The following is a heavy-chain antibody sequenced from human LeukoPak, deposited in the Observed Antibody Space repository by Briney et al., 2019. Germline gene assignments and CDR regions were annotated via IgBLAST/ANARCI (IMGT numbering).Heavy chain of an antibody. D-gene: IGHD2-15*01. CDR2: ISGSGGST. V-gene: IGHV3-23*01. CDR1: GFTFSSYA. CDR3: ATPPIVVVVAATPAWFDP. J-gene: IGHJ5*02. Sequence: GGSLRLSCAASGFTFSSYATSWVRQAPGKGLEWVSAISGSGGSTYYADSVKGRFTISRDNSKNTLYLQMNSLRAEDTAVYYCATPPIVVVVAATPAWFDPWGQGTLVTVSS.